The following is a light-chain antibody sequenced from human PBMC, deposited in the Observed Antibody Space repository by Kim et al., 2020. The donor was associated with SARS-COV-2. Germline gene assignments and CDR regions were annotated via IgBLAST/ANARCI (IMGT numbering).Light chain of an antibody. CDR2: KAS. Sequence: DIQMTQSPSTLSASVGDRVTITCRASQSISSWLAWYQQKPGKAPKLLIYKASSLESRVPSRFSGSGSGTEFTLTISSLQPDDFATYYCQQYNNYSYTFGQGTKLEI. V-gene: IGKV1-5*03. CDR3: QQYNNYSYT. CDR1: QSISSW. J-gene: IGKJ2*01.